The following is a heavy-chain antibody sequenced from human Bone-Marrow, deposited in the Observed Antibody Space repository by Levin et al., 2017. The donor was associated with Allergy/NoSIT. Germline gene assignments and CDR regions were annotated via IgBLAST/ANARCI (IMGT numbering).Heavy chain of an antibody. CDR3: ARDPDWNSYYMGV. CDR2: IIPVFGTT. V-gene: IGHV1-69*13. J-gene: IGHJ6*03. Sequence: SVKVSCTASGGSFSNSAVSWVRQAPGQGLEWVGGIIPVFGTTNHAQKFEGRVTITADESTSTVYMELSSLRSEDTAVYFCARDPDWNSYYMGVWGEGTTVTVSS. CDR1: GGSFSNSA. D-gene: IGHD1-7*01.